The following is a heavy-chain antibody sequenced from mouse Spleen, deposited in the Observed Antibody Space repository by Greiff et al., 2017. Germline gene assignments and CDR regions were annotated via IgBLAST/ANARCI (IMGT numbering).Heavy chain of an antibody. V-gene: IGHV1-62-3*01. CDR3: ARGNDGSSAWFAY. D-gene: IGHD1-3*01. CDR1: GYTFTSYW. Sequence: VQLQQSGAELVKPGASVKLSCKASGYTFTSYWMHWVKQRPGRGLEWIGRIAPNSGGTKYNEKFKSKATLTVDKPSSTAYMQLSSLTSEDSAVYYCARGNDGSSAWFAYWGQGTLVTVSA. J-gene: IGHJ3*01. CDR2: IAPNSGGT.